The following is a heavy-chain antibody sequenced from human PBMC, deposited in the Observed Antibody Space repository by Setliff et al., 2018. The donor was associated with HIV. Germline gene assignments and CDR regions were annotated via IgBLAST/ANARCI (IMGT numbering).Heavy chain of an antibody. CDR3: ARLTYYYDTSGPAAAFDI. J-gene: IGHJ3*02. Sequence: SETLSVTCNVSGGSISSGGFYWNWIRQHPGKGLEWIGYIYNSGSTYYSPSLQSRLTISVDTSKNQLSLKLTSVTAADTAVYYCARLTYYYDTSGPAAAFDIWGQGTMVTVSS. V-gene: IGHV4-31*03. CDR1: GGSISSGGFY. CDR2: IYNSGST. D-gene: IGHD3-22*01.